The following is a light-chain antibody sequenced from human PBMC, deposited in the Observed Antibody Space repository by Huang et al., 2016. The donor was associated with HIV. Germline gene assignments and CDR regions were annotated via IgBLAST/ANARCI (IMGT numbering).Light chain of an antibody. CDR3: QQSYSTLLS. Sequence: DIKMTQSPSSLSASVGDRVTITCRASQTISTYLNWYQQRPGKAPKLLIYAASSLQSGVPSRFSGSGSGTYFTLTISSLQPEDVATYYCQQSYSTLLSFGGGTKVAIK. CDR2: AAS. J-gene: IGKJ4*01. CDR1: QTISTY. V-gene: IGKV1-39*01.